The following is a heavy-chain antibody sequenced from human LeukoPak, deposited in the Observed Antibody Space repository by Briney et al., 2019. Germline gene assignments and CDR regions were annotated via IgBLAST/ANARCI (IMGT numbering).Heavy chain of an antibody. CDR3: ARETHSGSYGGFDY. V-gene: IGHV3-7*01. CDR1: GFTFSSYW. J-gene: IGHJ4*02. D-gene: IGHD1-26*01. CDR2: IKQDGSEK. Sequence: GGSLRLSCAASGFTFSSYWMSWVRQAPGKGLEWVSNIKQDGSEKYYVDSVKGRFTISRDNAKNSLYLQMNSLRAEDTAVYYCARETHSGSYGGFDYWGQGTLVTVSS.